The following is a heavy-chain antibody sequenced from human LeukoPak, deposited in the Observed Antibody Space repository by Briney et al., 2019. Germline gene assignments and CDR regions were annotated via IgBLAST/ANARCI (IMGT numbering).Heavy chain of an antibody. CDR2: ISGSGGST. J-gene: IGHJ3*02. CDR1: GFTFSSYA. V-gene: IGHV3-23*01. CDR3: AKDLLLGATPYDAFDI. Sequence: GGSLRLSCAASGFTFSSYAMSWVRQAPGKGLEWVSAISGSGGSTYYVDSVKGRFTISRDNSKNTLYLQMSSLRAEDTAVYYCAKDLLLGATPYDAFDIWGQGTMVTVSS. D-gene: IGHD1-26*01.